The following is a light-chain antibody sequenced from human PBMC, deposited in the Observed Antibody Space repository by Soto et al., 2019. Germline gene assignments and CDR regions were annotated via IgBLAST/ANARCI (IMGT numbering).Light chain of an antibody. J-gene: IGKJ1*01. CDR2: WAS. CDR1: QSVLYSANDENY. Sequence: DVLMTQSPAYLAVSLGERATINCKSSQSVLYSANDENYLAWYQQKPGQPPKLLIYWASTRESGVPDRFSGSGSRTDFTLTISSLQAEDVAVYYCQQYYTTPWAFGQGTKVDIK. V-gene: IGKV4-1*01. CDR3: QQYYTTPWA.